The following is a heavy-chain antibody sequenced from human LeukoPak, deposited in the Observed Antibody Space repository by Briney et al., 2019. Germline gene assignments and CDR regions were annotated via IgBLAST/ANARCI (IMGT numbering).Heavy chain of an antibody. CDR1: GYTFTSYS. CDR2: ISAYNGNT. D-gene: IGHD2-15*01. J-gene: IGHJ4*02. V-gene: IGHV1-18*01. Sequence: ASVKVSCKASGYTFTSYSISWVRQAPGQGLEWMGWISAYNGNTIYAQKVKGRVTMTTDTSTSTAYMELRSLKTDDTAVYYCARASYCSDGSCYSDYWGQGTLVTVSS. CDR3: ARASYCSDGSCYSDY.